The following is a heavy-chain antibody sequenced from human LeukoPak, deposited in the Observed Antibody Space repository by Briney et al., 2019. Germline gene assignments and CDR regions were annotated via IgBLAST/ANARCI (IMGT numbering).Heavy chain of an antibody. J-gene: IGHJ4*02. V-gene: IGHV3-74*01. CDR1: GFTFSAYW. Sequence: GGSLRLSCAASGFTFSAYWMHWVRQAPGKGLVWVGRINDVGSDSTYVDSVKGRFTISRDNAKNTLYLQMSNLRAEDTAVYYCAGVKVAGTRSFDYWGQGTLATVSS. D-gene: IGHD6-19*01. CDR2: INDVGSDS. CDR3: AGVKVAGTRSFDY.